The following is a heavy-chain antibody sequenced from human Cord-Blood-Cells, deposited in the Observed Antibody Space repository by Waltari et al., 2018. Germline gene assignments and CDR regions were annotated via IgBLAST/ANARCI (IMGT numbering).Heavy chain of an antibody. Sequence: EVQLVESGGGLVQPGRSMRRSCAASGFTFDDSAMHWVRQAPGKGLEWVSGISWNSGSIGYADSVKGRFTISRDNAKTSLYLQMNSLRAEDTALYYCAKDIGGARPYILYYYYGMDVWGQGTTVTVSS. J-gene: IGHJ6*02. CDR2: ISWNSGSI. CDR1: GFTFDDSA. CDR3: AKDIGGARPYILYYYYGMDV. D-gene: IGHD6-6*01. V-gene: IGHV3-9*01.